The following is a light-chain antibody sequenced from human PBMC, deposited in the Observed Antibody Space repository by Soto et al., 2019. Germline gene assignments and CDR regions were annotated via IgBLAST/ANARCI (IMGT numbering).Light chain of an antibody. V-gene: IGLV6-57*01. CDR3: QSYDSSSYV. CDR2: EDN. J-gene: IGLJ1*01. Sequence: NFMLTQPHSVSESPGKTVTISCTRSSGSIASNYVQWYQQRPGSYPTTLIYEDNQRPSGVPDRFSGSIDSSSNSASLTISGLKTEDEADYFWQSYDSSSYVLGTGTKVTVL. CDR1: SGSIASNY.